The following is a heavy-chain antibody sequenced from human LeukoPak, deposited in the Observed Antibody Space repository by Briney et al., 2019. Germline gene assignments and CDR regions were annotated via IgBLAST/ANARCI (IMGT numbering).Heavy chain of an antibody. Sequence: GASVKVSCKASGYTFTSYYMHWVRQAPGQGLEWMGIINPSGGSTSYAQKFQGRVTITRDMSTSTAYMELSSLRSEDTAVYYCAAVSDAGDDMAQDYWGQGTLVTVSS. V-gene: IGHV1-46*01. CDR3: AAVSDAGDDMAQDY. D-gene: IGHD3-22*01. CDR2: INPSGGST. CDR1: GYTFTSYY. J-gene: IGHJ4*02.